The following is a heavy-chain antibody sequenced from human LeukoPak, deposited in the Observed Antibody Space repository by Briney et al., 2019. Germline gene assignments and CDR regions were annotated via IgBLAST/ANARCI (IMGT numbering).Heavy chain of an antibody. D-gene: IGHD1-1*01. V-gene: IGHV3-23*01. J-gene: IGHJ5*02. CDR2: ISGSGGST. CDR3: AKATTGTTGGAWFDP. Sequence: GGSLRLSCAASGFTFSSYAMSRVRQAPGKGLEWVSAISGSGGSTYYADSVKGRFTISRDNSKNTLYLQMNSLRAEDTAVYYCAKATTGTTGGAWFDPWGQGTLVTVSS. CDR1: GFTFSSYA.